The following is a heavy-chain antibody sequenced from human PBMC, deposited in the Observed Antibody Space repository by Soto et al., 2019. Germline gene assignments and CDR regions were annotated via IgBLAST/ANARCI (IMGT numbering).Heavy chain of an antibody. Sequence: QVQLQESGPGLVKPSQTLSLTCTVSGGSISSGGYYWSWIRQHPGKGMEWIGYIYTSGSTYYTPYIKNRVTISAETSKNPFSLKLSSVAAADTAVYYCARDPDPWGQGTLVTVSS. J-gene: IGHJ5*02. V-gene: IGHV4-31*03. CDR2: IYTSGST. CDR3: ARDPDP. CDR1: GGSISSGGYY.